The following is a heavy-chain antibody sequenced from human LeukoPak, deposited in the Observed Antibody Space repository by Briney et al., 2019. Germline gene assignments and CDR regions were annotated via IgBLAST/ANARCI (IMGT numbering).Heavy chain of an antibody. CDR3: TTAANSDGAAFDI. V-gene: IGHV3-15*01. D-gene: IGHD4/OR15-4a*01. J-gene: IGHJ3*02. CDR2: IKSKTDGGTT. Sequence: GGSLRLSCAASGFTFSNAWMSRVRQAPGKGLEWVGRIKSKTDGGTTDYAAPVKGRFTISRDDSKNTLYLQMNSLKTEDTAVYYCTTAANSDGAAFDIWGQGTMVTVSS. CDR1: GFTFSNAW.